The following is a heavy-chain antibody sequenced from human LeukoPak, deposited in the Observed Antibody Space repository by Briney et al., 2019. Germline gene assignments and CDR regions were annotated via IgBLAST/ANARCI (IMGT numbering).Heavy chain of an antibody. Sequence: GGSLRLSCAASGFTFSSYAMSWVRQAPGKGLEWVSAISGSGGSTYYADSVKGRFTIPRDNSKNTLYLQMNSLRAEDTAVYYCAKDRYISGDFDYWGQGTLVTVSS. D-gene: IGHD3-10*01. CDR2: ISGSGGST. V-gene: IGHV3-23*01. J-gene: IGHJ4*02. CDR3: AKDRYISGDFDY. CDR1: GFTFSSYA.